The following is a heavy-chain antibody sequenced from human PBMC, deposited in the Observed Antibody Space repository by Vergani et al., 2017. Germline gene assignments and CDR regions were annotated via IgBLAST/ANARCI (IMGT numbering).Heavy chain of an antibody. CDR3: VRVPWGEDCEGGRFDY. CDR2: VLPLFGTT. D-gene: IGHD2-21*02. Sequence: QVQLMQSGAEVKKPGSSMKVSCKASGGTFSSNAINWVRQAPGQGLEWTGRVLPLFGTTSYAHKFQARVTITADESTTTAYLELSNLGSEDTAVCYCVRVPWGEDCEGGRFDYWGQGALVTVSS. CDR1: GGTFSSNA. J-gene: IGHJ4*02. V-gene: IGHV1-69*13.